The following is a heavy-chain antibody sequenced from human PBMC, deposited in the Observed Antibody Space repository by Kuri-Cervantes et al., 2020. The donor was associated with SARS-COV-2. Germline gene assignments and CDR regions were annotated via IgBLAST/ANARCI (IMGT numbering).Heavy chain of an antibody. CDR1: GFTFSNAW. CDR3: ARDGSSGSDSVTFDD. D-gene: IGHD3-22*01. V-gene: IGHV3-33*08. CDR2: IWHDGNNK. Sequence: GESLKISCAASGFTFSNAWMNWVRQAPGKGLEWVAAIWHDGNNKYYADSVKGRFTISRDNSKNTLYLQMNSLRAEDTAVYNCARDGSSGSDSVTFDDWGQGTLVTVSS. J-gene: IGHJ4*02.